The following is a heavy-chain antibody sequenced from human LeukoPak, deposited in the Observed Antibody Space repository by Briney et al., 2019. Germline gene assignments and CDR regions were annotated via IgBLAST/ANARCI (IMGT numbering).Heavy chain of an antibody. CDR1: GFTFDDYA. CDR2: ISWNSGSI. D-gene: IGHD1-26*01. J-gene: IGHJ6*02. CDR3: AKGGSGSYYVVYYYYGMDV. Sequence: GGSLRLSCAASGFTFDDYAMHWVRQAPGKGLEWVSGISWNSGSIGYADSVKGRFTISRDNAKNSLYLQMNSLRAEDTALYYCAKGGSGSYYVVYYYYGMDVWGQGTTVTVSS. V-gene: IGHV3-9*01.